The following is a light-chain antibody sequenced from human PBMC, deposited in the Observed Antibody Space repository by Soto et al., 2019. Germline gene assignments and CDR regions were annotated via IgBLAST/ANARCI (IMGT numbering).Light chain of an antibody. V-gene: IGKV3-15*01. Sequence: EIVMTQSPATLSVSPGERATLSCRASQSVGSNLAWYQQKPGQAPRLLIHGASTRATGIPARFSGSGSGTDITLTLTSLQSEDFPIFFCQQYNNWPPDRTFGQGTKVEIK. CDR1: QSVGSN. CDR2: GAS. J-gene: IGKJ1*01. CDR3: QQYNNWPPDRT.